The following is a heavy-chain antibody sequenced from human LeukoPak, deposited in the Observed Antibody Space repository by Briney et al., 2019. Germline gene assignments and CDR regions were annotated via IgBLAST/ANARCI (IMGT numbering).Heavy chain of an antibody. Sequence: ESGPTLVHPTQTLTLTCTFSGFSLSTSGVGVGWIRQPPGKALEWLALIYWNDDNRYSPSLKTRLTITKDTSKNQVVLTMTKMDPVDTATYYCAHYGDYRFLYYFDYWGQGTLVTVSS. V-gene: IGHV2-5*01. D-gene: IGHD4-17*01. CDR3: AHYGDYRFLYYFDY. CDR1: GFSLSTSGVG. J-gene: IGHJ4*02. CDR2: IYWNDDN.